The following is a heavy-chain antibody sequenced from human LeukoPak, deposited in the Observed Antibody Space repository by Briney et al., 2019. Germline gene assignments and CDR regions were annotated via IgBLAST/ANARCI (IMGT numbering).Heavy chain of an antibody. J-gene: IGHJ5*02. Sequence: ASVKVCCKASGYTFTSYGISWVRQAPGQGLEWMGWISAYNGNTNYAQKLQGRVTMTTDTSTSTAYMELRSLRSDDTAVYYCARDRVYYDSSGYVRLRGWFDPWGQGTLVTVSS. CDR2: ISAYNGNT. CDR1: GYTFTSYG. CDR3: ARDRVYYDSSGYVRLRGWFDP. D-gene: IGHD3-22*01. V-gene: IGHV1-18*01.